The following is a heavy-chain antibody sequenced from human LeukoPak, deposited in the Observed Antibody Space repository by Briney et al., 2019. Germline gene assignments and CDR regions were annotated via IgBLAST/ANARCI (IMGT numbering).Heavy chain of an antibody. J-gene: IGHJ4*02. CDR1: GFIFSTYG. CDR3: SAGLRGYFDY. CDR2: ISYDGSNK. D-gene: IGHD2-21*02. V-gene: IGHV3-30*03. Sequence: SGRSLRLSCAASGFIFSTYGMQWVRQAPGKGLEWVAVISYDGSNKHYTDSVKGRFTISRDNSKNTLYLQMNSLRAEDTAVYYCSAGLRGYFDYWGQGTLVTVSS.